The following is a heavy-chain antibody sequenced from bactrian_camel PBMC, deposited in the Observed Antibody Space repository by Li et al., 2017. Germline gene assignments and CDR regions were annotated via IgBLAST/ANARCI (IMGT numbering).Heavy chain of an antibody. CDR3: AADRAWGLSGTCKWS. V-gene: IGHV3S55*01. D-gene: IGHD1*01. CDR2: LGAYGST. J-gene: IGHJ6*01. CDR1: GFPYDAYC. Sequence: HVQLVESGGGSVQAGGSLRLSCIGSGFPYDAYCMGWFRQAPGKEREAVVVLGAYGSTTYADSVKSRFTFSKDNAKNILYLQMDSLKPEDSAVYYCAADRAWGLSGTCKWSWGQGTQVTVS.